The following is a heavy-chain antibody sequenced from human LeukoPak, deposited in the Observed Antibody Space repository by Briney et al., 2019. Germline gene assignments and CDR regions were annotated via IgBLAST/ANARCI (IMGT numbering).Heavy chain of an antibody. CDR2: IYHSGST. D-gene: IGHD3-10*01. J-gene: IGHJ4*02. V-gene: IGHV4-38-2*02. CDR3: ARDRGFGELAPLDY. CDR1: GYSISSGYY. Sequence: PSETLSLTCAVSGYSISSGYYWGWIRQPPGKGLEWIGSIYHSGSTYYNPSLKSRVTISVDTSKNQFSLKLSSVTAADTAVYYCARDRGFGELAPLDYWGQGTLVTVSS.